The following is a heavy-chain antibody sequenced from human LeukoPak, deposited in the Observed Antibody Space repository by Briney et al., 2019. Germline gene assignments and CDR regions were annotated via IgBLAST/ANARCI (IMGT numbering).Heavy chain of an antibody. Sequence: GASVKVSCKASGYTFTSYYMHWVRQAPGQGLEWMGIINPSGGSTSYAQKFQGRVTMTRDTSTSTVYTELSSLRSEDTAVYYCARECRIAVAGTAKLWFDPWGQGTLVTVSS. D-gene: IGHD6-19*01. V-gene: IGHV1-46*01. CDR3: ARECRIAVAGTAKLWFDP. CDR2: INPSGGST. CDR1: GYTFTSYY. J-gene: IGHJ5*02.